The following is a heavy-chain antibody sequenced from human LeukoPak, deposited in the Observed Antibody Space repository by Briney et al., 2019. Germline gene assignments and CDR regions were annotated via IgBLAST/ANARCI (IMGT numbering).Heavy chain of an antibody. D-gene: IGHD1-26*01. CDR2: ISAYNGNT. J-gene: IGHJ1*01. CDR1: GYTLTSYG. V-gene: IGHV1-18*01. CDR3: ARVPPRTFYSGSYLGYFQH. Sequence: ASVKVSCKASGYTLTSYGISWVRQAPGQGLEWMGWISAYNGNTNYAQKLQGRVTMTTDTSTSTAYMELRSLRSDDTAVYYCARVPPRTFYSGSYLGYFQHWGQGTLVTVSS.